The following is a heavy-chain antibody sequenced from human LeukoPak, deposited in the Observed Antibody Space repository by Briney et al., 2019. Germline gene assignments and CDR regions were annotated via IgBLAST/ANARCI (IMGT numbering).Heavy chain of an antibody. CDR1: GFTFSSYA. CDR2: ICGNDGST. J-gene: IGHJ4*02. Sequence: GESLKISCASSGFTFSSYAMSGGRQAPGKGLEWVSVICGNDGSTHYAASVKGRFTISRDNSKNTLYLQMNSLRAEDTAVYYCANGGHLAYWGQGILVTVSP. V-gene: IGHV3-23*01. CDR3: ANGGHLAY. D-gene: IGHD4-23*01.